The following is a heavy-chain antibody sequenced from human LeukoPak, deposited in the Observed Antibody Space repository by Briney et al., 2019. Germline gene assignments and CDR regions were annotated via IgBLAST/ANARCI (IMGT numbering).Heavy chain of an antibody. V-gene: IGHV3-11*01. CDR3: ARDHYYYDSSGYGPDY. Sequence: AGGFLRLSCAASGFTFSDYYMSWIRQAPGKGLEWVSYISSSGSTIYYADSVKGRFTISRDNAKNSLYLQMNSLRAEDTAVYYCARDHYYYDSSGYGPDYWGQGTLVTVSS. D-gene: IGHD3-22*01. CDR1: GFTFSDYY. J-gene: IGHJ4*02. CDR2: ISSSGSTI.